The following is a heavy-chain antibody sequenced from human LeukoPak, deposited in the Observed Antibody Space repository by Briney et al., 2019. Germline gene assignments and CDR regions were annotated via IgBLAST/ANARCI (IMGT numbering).Heavy chain of an antibody. Sequence: PSETLSPTCTVSGGSISSSSYYWGWIRQPPGKGLEWIGSIYYSGSTYYNPSLKSRVTISVDTSKNQFSLKLSSVTAADTAVYYCAREVTTVTNKPRTFDYWGQGTLVTVSS. J-gene: IGHJ4*02. V-gene: IGHV4-39*07. CDR1: GGSISSSSYY. CDR2: IYYSGST. D-gene: IGHD4-11*01. CDR3: AREVTTVTNKPRTFDY.